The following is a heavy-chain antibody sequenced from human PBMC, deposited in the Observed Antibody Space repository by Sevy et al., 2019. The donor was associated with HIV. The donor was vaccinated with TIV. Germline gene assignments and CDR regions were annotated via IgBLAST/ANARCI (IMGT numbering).Heavy chain of an antibody. J-gene: IGHJ6*02. Sequence: SETLSLTCVVSGYSISSGYYWGWVRQPPGKGLQWIGNIYHRGNTYYNPSLQSRATLSVETSKNQFSLKMTSVTATDTAVYYCVWGSGGDRLDYYGLDVWGQGTTVTVSS. D-gene: IGHD2-15*01. CDR3: VWGSGGDRLDYYGLDV. CDR1: GYSISSGYY. CDR2: IYHRGNT. V-gene: IGHV4-38-2*01.